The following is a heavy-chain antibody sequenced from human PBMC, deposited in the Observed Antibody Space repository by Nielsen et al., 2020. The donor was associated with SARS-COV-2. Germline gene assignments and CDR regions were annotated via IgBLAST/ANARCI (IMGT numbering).Heavy chain of an antibody. Sequence: GESLKISCAASGFTFSSYSMNWVRQAPGKGLEWVSYISSSSSTIYYADSVKGRFTISRDNAKNSLYLQMNSLRDEDTAVYYCARDGEPDEYSSSWLHYYYYGMDVWGQGTTVTVSS. V-gene: IGHV3-48*02. CDR2: ISSSSSTI. CDR3: ARDGEPDEYSSSWLHYYYYGMDV. J-gene: IGHJ6*02. CDR1: GFTFSSYS. D-gene: IGHD6-13*01.